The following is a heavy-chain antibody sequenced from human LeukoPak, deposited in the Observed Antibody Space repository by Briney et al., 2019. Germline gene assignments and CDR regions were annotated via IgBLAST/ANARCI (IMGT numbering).Heavy chain of an antibody. CDR2: ISSSSSYI. CDR3: ASPHAEYYFDSSGYEYFQH. D-gene: IGHD3-22*01. Sequence: PGGSLRLSCAASGFTFSSYSMNWVRQAPGKGLEWVSSISSSSSYIYYADSVKGRFTISRDNAKNSLYLQMNSLRAEDTAVYYCASPHAEYYFDSSGYEYFQHWGQGTLVTVSS. J-gene: IGHJ1*01. CDR1: GFTFSSYS. V-gene: IGHV3-21*01.